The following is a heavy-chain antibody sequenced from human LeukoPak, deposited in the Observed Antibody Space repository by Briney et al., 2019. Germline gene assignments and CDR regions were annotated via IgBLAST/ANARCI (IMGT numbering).Heavy chain of an antibody. Sequence: ASVKVSCKASGYTFSGYYMYWVRQAPGQGLEWMGWINLNSGGTNYAQKFQGRVTITRDTSISTAYMELSRLRSDDTAVYYCARGYPLSTTAAGTYFQHWGQGTLVTVSS. CDR2: INLNSGGT. V-gene: IGHV1-2*02. CDR1: GYTFSGYY. J-gene: IGHJ1*01. D-gene: IGHD6-13*01. CDR3: ARGYPLSTTAAGTYFQH.